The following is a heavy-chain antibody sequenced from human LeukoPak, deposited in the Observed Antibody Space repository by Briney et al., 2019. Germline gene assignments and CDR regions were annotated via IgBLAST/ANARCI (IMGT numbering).Heavy chain of an antibody. D-gene: IGHD3-3*01. CDR2: ISSTGRAI. Sequence: PGGSLRLSCAASGFTFSHYYMTWIRQAPGKGLEWVSFISSTGRAIYYADSVKGRFTIARDNAKNTLFLQLNSLRAEDTAVYYCVRDRYYTLDYWGQGTLVAVSS. V-gene: IGHV3-11*04. CDR1: GFTFSHYY. CDR3: VRDRYYTLDY. J-gene: IGHJ4*02.